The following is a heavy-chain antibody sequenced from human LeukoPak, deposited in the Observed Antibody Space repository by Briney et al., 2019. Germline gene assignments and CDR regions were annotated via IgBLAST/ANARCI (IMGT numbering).Heavy chain of an antibody. D-gene: IGHD2-2*01. CDR1: GGSFSGYY. J-gene: IGHJ5*02. CDR2: INHSGST. Sequence: PSETLSLTCAVYGGSFSGYYWSWIRQPPGEGLEWIGEINHSGSTNYNPSLKSRVTISVDTSKNQFSLKLSSVTAADTAVYYCARSGYCSSTSCYQVFNWFDPWGQGTLVTVSP. V-gene: IGHV4-34*01. CDR3: ARSGYCSSTSCYQVFNWFDP.